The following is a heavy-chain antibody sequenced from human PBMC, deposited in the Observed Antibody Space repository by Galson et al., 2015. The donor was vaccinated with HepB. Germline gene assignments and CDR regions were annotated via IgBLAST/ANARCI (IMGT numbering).Heavy chain of an antibody. J-gene: IGHJ4*02. V-gene: IGHV1-46*01. Sequence: SVKVSCKASGYTFTSYYMHWVRQAPGQGLEWMGIINPSGGSTSYAQKFQGRVTMTRDTSTSTVYMELSSLRSEDTAVYYCARDPKSTTSEPNYYFDYWGQGTLSPSPQ. CDR3: ARDPKSTTSEPNYYFDY. D-gene: IGHD1-14*01. CDR2: INPSGGST. CDR1: GYTFTSYY.